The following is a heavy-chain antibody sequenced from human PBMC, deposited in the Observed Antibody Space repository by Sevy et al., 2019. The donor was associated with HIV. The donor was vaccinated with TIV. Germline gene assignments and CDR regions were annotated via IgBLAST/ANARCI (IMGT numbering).Heavy chain of an antibody. V-gene: IGHV3-30*18. J-gene: IGHJ5*02. CDR2: ISYDGSNK. Sequence: GGSLRLSCAASGFTFSSYGVHWVRQAPGKGLEWVAVISYDGSNKYYADSVKGRFTISRDNSKNTLYLQMNSLRAEDTAVYYCAKDRTPYSSSSIAWFDPWGQGTLVTVSS. CDR1: GFTFSSYG. CDR3: AKDRTPYSSSSIAWFDP. D-gene: IGHD6-6*01.